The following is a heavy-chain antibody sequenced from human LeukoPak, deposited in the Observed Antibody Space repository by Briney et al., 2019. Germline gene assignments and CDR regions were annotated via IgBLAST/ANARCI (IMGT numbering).Heavy chain of an antibody. V-gene: IGHV4-34*01. J-gene: IGHJ4*02. CDR1: GGSFSGYY. Sequence: SETLSHTCAVYGGSFSGYYWSWIRQPPGKGLEWIGEINHSGSTNYNPSLKSRVTISVDTSKNQFSLKLSSVTAADTAVYYCARGSGTIFGVVIRATLDYWGQGTLVTVSS. CDR3: ARGSGTIFGVVIRATLDY. D-gene: IGHD3-3*01. CDR2: INHSGST.